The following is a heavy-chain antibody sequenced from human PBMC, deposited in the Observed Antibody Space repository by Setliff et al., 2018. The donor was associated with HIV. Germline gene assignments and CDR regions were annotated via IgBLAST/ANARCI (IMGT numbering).Heavy chain of an antibody. CDR1: GGSISSSSYF. Sequence: PSETLSLTCSVSGGSISSSSYFWGWIRQPPGKGLEWIATVYYSGSTYDNPSLKSRVTLSIDTSKNQFSLNLTSVTAADTAMYYCVRARSLITVRRSFDYWGQGTLVTVSS. CDR2: VYYSGST. V-gene: IGHV4-39*07. CDR3: VRARSLITVRRSFDY. D-gene: IGHD6-6*01. J-gene: IGHJ4*02.